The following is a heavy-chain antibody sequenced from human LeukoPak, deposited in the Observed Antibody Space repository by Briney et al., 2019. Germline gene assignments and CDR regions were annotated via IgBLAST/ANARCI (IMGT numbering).Heavy chain of an antibody. J-gene: IGHJ2*01. CDR1: GYNFPIFW. Sequence: GGSLKISCKGSGYNFPIFWIGWARQMPGEGLEWRRIIYPDDSVTKYSPSFKGQFTISADKSINTAYIQWSSLKASDTGIYYCGRRARESARHGLFYIWGRGTLVSVPS. D-gene: IGHD2/OR15-2a*01. CDR2: IYPDDSVT. CDR3: GRRARESARHGLFYI. V-gene: IGHV5-51*01.